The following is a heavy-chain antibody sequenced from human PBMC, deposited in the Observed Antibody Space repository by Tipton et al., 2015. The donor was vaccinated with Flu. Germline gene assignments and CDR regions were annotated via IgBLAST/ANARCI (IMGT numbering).Heavy chain of an antibody. D-gene: IGHD3-9*01. V-gene: IGHV1-2*02. Sequence: QLVQSGPEVKKPGASVKVSCKASGYTFTGYYMHWVRQAPGQGLEWMGWINPNSGGTNYAQKFQGRVTMTRDTSISTAYMELSRLRSDDTDVYYCARGHYDILTGWAYYVDYWGQGTLVTVST. CDR2: INPNSGGT. CDR3: ARGHYDILTGWAYYVDY. J-gene: IGHJ4*02. CDR1: GYTFTGYY.